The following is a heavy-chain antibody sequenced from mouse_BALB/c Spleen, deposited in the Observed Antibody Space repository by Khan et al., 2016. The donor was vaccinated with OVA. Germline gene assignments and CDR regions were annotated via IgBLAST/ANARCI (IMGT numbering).Heavy chain of an antibody. CDR3: ARDREPDYFDY. Sequence: VELVESGPGLVAPSQSLSITCTVSGFSLPSHGVHWVRQPPGKGLEWLGVIWAGGSTNYNSALMSRLSISKDSSKSQVFLKMNSLQTDDTAMYYCARDREPDYFDYWGQGTTLTVSS. J-gene: IGHJ2*01. CDR1: GFSLPSHG. CDR2: IWAGGST. V-gene: IGHV2-9*02.